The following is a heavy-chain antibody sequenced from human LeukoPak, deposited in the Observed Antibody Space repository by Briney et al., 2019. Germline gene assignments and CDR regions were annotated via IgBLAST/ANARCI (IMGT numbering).Heavy chain of an antibody. CDR2: ISGSGGST. Sequence: GGSLRLSCAASGFTFSSYAMSWVRQAPGKGLEWVSAISGSGGSTYYADSVKGRFTISRDNSKDTLYLQMNSLRAEDTAVYYCAKVPAPLGDHVYFDYWGQGTLVTVSS. V-gene: IGHV3-23*01. J-gene: IGHJ4*02. CDR3: AKVPAPLGDHVYFDY. D-gene: IGHD4-17*01. CDR1: GFTFSSYA.